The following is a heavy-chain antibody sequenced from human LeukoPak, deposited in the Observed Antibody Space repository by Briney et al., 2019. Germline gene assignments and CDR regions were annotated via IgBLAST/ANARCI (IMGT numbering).Heavy chain of an antibody. V-gene: IGHV3-9*01. CDR3: ARDSGYSVYMGV. D-gene: IGHD4-23*01. Sequence: GGSLRLSCAASGFTFDDYAMHWVRQAPGKGLEWVSGISWNSGSIGYADSVKGRFTISRDNAKNSLYLQMNSLRAEDTAVYYCARDSGYSVYMGVWGKGTTVTVSS. CDR1: GFTFDDYA. CDR2: ISWNSGSI. J-gene: IGHJ6*03.